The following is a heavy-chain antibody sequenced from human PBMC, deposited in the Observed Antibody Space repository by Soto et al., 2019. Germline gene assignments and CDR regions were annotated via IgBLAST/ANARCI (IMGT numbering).Heavy chain of an antibody. CDR3: AREEVAVTTVWDYYYAMDV. V-gene: IGHV3-7*05. Sequence: EVQVVESGGGLVQPGGSLRLSCAASGFTFSNNWMSWVRQAPGKGLEWVANIKQDGSEKNYVDSVKGRFTISRDNAKNSLYLQINSLRAEDTAVYYCAREEVAVTTVWDYYYAMDVWGQGTTVTVSS. J-gene: IGHJ6*02. D-gene: IGHD4-17*01. CDR1: GFTFSNNW. CDR2: IKQDGSEK.